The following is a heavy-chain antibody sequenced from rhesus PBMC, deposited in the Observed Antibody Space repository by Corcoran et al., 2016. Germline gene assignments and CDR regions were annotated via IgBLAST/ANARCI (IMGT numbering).Heavy chain of an antibody. D-gene: IGHD5-24*01. J-gene: IGHJ4*01. CDR1: GYSISSGYG. V-gene: IGHV4-122*02. CDR3: ARGYSGYSLYFDY. Sequence: QLQLQESGPGLVKPSETLSLTCAVSGYSISSGYGWSWIRQPPGKGLEWIGYISYSGSTSYNPSLNSRFTISRDTSKSQFSLKLSSVTAADTAVYYCARGYSGYSLYFDYWGQGVLVTVSS. CDR2: ISYSGST.